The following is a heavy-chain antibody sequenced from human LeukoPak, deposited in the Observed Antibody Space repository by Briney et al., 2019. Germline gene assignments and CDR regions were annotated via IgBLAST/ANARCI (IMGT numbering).Heavy chain of an antibody. D-gene: IGHD2-2*01. Sequence: ASVKVSCKASGYTFTSYGISWVRQAPGQGLERMGWISAYNGNTNYAQKLQGRVTTTTDTSTSTAYMELRSLRSDDTAVYYCAGDCSSTSCYLWGQGTLVTVSS. V-gene: IGHV1-18*01. CDR2: ISAYNGNT. CDR3: AGDCSSTSCYL. CDR1: GYTFTSYG. J-gene: IGHJ4*02.